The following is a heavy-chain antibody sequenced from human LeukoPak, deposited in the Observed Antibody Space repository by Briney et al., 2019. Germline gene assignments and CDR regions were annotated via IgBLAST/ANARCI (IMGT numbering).Heavy chain of an antibody. CDR3: AKDSIAAAGRQNYFDY. Sequence: QPGGSLRLSCAASGFTFSSYAMSWVRQAPGKGLEWVSAISGSGGSTYYADSVKGRFTISRDNSKNTLYLQMNSLRAEDTAVYYCAKDSIAAAGRQNYFDYWGQGTLVTVSS. D-gene: IGHD6-13*01. CDR1: GFTFSSYA. CDR2: ISGSGGST. J-gene: IGHJ4*02. V-gene: IGHV3-23*01.